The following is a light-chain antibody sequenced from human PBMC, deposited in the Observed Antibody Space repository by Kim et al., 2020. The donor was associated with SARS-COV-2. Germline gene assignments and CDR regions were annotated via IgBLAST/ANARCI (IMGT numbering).Light chain of an antibody. CDR2: DAS. Sequence: RSVSPGETAALSCRASKKIRDNLAWYQQKPGQAPRLLIYDASTRATDNPARFSGSGSGTEFTLTISSLQSEDCALYYCQQYNDWRTFGQGTKLEF. CDR3: QQYNDWRT. CDR1: KKIRDN. J-gene: IGKJ2*01. V-gene: IGKV3-15*01.